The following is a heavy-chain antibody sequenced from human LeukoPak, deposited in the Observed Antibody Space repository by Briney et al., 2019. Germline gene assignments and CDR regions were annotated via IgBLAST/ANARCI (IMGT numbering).Heavy chain of an antibody. Sequence: FQGRVTITRDTSASTAYMELSSLRSEDTAVYYCARDLDWNDIDYWGQGTLVTVSS. CDR3: ARDLDWNDIDY. V-gene: IGHV1-3*01. J-gene: IGHJ4*02. D-gene: IGHD1-1*01.